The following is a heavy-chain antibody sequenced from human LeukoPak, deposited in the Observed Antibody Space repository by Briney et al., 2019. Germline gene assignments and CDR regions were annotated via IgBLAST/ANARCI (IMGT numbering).Heavy chain of an antibody. V-gene: IGHV5-51*01. Sequence: GGALQISYKGSGCSFTSYWIGWGRGMPGKGLEWMGIIYPGDSDTRYSPSFQGQVTISADKSISTAYLQWSSLKASDTAMYYCARQRADIPFDPWGQGTLVTVSS. J-gene: IGHJ5*02. CDR1: GCSFTSYW. CDR2: IYPGDSDT. D-gene: IGHD2-15*01. CDR3: ARQRADIPFDP.